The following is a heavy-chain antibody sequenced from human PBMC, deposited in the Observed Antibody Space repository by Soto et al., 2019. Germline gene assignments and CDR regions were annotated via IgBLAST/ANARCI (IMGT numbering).Heavy chain of an antibody. J-gene: IGHJ6*02. V-gene: IGHV1-69*01. CDR3: ARAADQGGIVEQWLVYGMDV. Sequence: QVQLVQSGAEVKKPGSSVKVSCKASGGTFSSYAISWVRQAPGQGLEWMGGIIPIFGTANYAQKFQGRVTITADESTSTAYMELSSLRSEDTVVYYCARAADQGGIVEQWLVYGMDVWGQGTTVTVSS. CDR2: IIPIFGTA. D-gene: IGHD6-19*01. CDR1: GGTFSSYA.